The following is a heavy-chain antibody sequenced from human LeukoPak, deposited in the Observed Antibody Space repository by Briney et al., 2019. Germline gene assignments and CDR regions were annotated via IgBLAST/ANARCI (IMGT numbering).Heavy chain of an antibody. D-gene: IGHD4-23*01. J-gene: IGHJ4*02. Sequence: EASVKVSCKASGYTFTSYYMHWVRQAPGQGLEWMGIINPSGGSTSYAQKFQSRVTMTRDTSTSTVYMELSSLRSEDTAVYYCARDQDYHYGGNSRNFDYWGQGTLVTVSS. CDR3: ARDQDYHYGGNSRNFDY. CDR1: GYTFTSYY. CDR2: INPSGGST. V-gene: IGHV1-46*03.